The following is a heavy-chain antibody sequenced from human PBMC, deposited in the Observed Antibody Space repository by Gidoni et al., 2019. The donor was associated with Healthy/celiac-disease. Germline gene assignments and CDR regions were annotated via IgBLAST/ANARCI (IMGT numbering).Heavy chain of an antibody. Sequence: EVQLVQSVAEVRGPGESLKISCQGSGYTFTSYGLGWVGPRPGNGLEWMGLVYPGDSDTIYSPSLKGQVTISADKSITTAYLQWSSLKASDTAIYYCARRLMLGAAFDIWGQGTKVTVSS. V-gene: IGHV5-51*01. D-gene: IGHD3-16*01. CDR3: ARRLMLGAAFDI. CDR2: VYPGDSDT. CDR1: GYTFTSYG. J-gene: IGHJ3*02.